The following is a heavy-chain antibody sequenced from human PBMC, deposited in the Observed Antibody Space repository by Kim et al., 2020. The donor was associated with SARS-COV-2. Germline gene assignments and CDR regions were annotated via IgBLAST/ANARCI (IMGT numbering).Heavy chain of an antibody. J-gene: IGHJ4*02. D-gene: IGHD5-12*01. CDR3: ARDLGDGYNLRFDY. CDR2: IIPIFGTA. CDR1: GGTFSSYA. V-gene: IGHV1-69*13. Sequence: SVKVSCKASGGTFSSYAISWVRQAPGQGLEWMGGIIPIFGTANYAQKFQGRVTITADESTSTAYMELSSLRSEDTAVYYCARDLGDGYNLRFDYWGQGTLVTVSS.